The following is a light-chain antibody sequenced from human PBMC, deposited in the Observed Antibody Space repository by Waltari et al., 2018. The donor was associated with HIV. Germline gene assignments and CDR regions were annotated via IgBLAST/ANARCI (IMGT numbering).Light chain of an antibody. CDR1: PAVGSW. J-gene: IGKJ2*01. CDR2: TAS. CDR3: QQYETFPYT. V-gene: IGKV1-5*03. Sequence: DIQVTQSPSTLSASVGDRVTIPCRASPAVGSWLAWYQQKPGRGSILLIHTASTLQSQVPSRFGGSGSGTDFTLTISGLQPEDYATYYCQQYETFPYTFGQGTTL.